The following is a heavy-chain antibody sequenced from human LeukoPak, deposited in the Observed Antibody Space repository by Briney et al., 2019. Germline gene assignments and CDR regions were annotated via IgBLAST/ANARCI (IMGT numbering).Heavy chain of an antibody. CDR2: INHGGTP. CDR3: ASGHYFNYYMDV. V-gene: IGHV4-34*01. Sequence: PSETLSLTCAFSGVAVTDNFWTWIRQPPGKGREWIGEINHGGTPTYSPSLKSRVRMSLDTSRNHFSLNLTSVTAADTAVYFCASGHYFNYYMDVWGKGTTVTVSS. CDR1: GVAVTDNF. J-gene: IGHJ6*03.